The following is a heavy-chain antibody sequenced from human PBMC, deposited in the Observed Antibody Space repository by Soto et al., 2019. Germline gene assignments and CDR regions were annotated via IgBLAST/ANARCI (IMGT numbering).Heavy chain of an antibody. CDR3: ARRYGPGFDY. D-gene: IGHD4-17*01. CDR1: GGSISSGGYY. J-gene: IGHJ4*02. Sequence: SETLSLTCTVSGGSISSGGYYWSWIRQHPGKGLEWIGYIFYSGTTYYNPSLKSRVTISVDTSKNQFSLKLSSVTAADTAVYYCARRYGPGFDYWGQGTLVTVSS. V-gene: IGHV4-31*03. CDR2: IFYSGTT.